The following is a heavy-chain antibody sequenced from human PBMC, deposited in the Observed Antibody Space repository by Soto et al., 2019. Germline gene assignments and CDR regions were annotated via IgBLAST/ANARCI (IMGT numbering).Heavy chain of an antibody. V-gene: IGHV3-21*01. J-gene: IGHJ4*02. D-gene: IGHD3-10*01. CDR2: ISSNSYI. Sequence: EVQLVESGGGLVKPGGSLRLSCVASGFTFNIYSLVWVRQAPGKGLEWVSCISSNSYIYYAHSVTGRFTISRDNAKNSLDLQMNSLRAEYTAVYYCARVGYYYGSGSYRGGDYFDYWGQGTLVTVSS. CDR3: ARVGYYYGSGSYRGGDYFDY. CDR1: GFTFNIYS.